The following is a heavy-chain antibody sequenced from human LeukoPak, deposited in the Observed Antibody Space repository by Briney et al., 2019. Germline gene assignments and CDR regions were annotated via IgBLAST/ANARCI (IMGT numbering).Heavy chain of an antibody. Sequence: GGSLRLSCAASGFPFSTYAMTWVRQASGEGLQWVSAISGSGSTTYYTDSVQGRFTISRDNSKNTMSLQMSSLRVEDTAIYFCAKVGNFGYYFDYWGQGTLVTVSS. CDR3: AKVGNFGYYFDY. J-gene: IGHJ4*02. CDR1: GFPFSTYA. V-gene: IGHV3-23*01. CDR2: ISGSGSTT. D-gene: IGHD3-3*02.